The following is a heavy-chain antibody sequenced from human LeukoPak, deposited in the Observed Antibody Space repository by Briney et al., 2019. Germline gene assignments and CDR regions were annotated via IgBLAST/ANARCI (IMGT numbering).Heavy chain of an antibody. CDR2: MNPNSGNT. J-gene: IGHJ6*02. Sequence: EASVTVSCTASGYTFTSYDINWVRQATGQGLEWMGWMNPNSGNTGYAQKFQGRVTMTRNTSISTAYMELSSLRSEDTAVYYCARESEVAAAEYYYYGMDVWGQGTTVTVSS. V-gene: IGHV1-8*01. CDR3: ARESEVAAAEYYYYGMDV. CDR1: GYTFTSYD. D-gene: IGHD6-13*01.